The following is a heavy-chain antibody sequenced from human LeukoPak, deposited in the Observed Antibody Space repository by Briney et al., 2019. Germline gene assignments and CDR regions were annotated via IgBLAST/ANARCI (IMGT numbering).Heavy chain of an antibody. J-gene: IGHJ4*02. CDR3: ARDTSLEGLYYDFWSGYPHSFDY. V-gene: IGHV4-38-2*02. CDR2: IYHSGST. D-gene: IGHD3-3*01. Sequence: SETLSLTCTVSGYSISSGYYWGWIRQPPGKGLEWIGSIYHSGSTYYNPSLKSRVTISVDTSKNQFSLKLSSVTAADTAVYYCARDTSLEGLYYDFWSGYPHSFDYWGQGTLVTVSS. CDR1: GYSISSGYY.